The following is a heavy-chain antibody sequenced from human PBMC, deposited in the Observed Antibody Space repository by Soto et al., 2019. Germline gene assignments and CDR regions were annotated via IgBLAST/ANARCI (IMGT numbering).Heavy chain of an antibody. D-gene: IGHD2-21*02. CDR1: GGSIKNYY. J-gene: IGHJ3*02. Sequence: PSETLSLTCTVSGGSIKNYYWSWIRQPPGKGLEWIGNIYYSGSTNYNPSLKSRVTISVDTSKNQFSLKLSSVTAADTAVYYCARVYSGDDAFDIWGQGTMVTVSS. CDR3: ARVYSGDDAFDI. CDR2: IYYSGST. V-gene: IGHV4-59*01.